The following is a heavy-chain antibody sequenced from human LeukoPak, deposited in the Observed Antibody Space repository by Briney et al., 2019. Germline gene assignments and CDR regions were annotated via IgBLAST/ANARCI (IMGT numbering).Heavy chain of an antibody. J-gene: IGHJ6*02. CDR3: ARDAKSSGWQLPGEDYGMDV. D-gene: IGHD3-16*01. CDR2: IWYDGSNK. CDR1: GFTFSSYG. Sequence: GGSLRLSCAASGFTFSSYGMHWVRQAPGKGLEWVAVIWYDGSNKYYADSVKGRFTISRDNSKNTLYLQMNSLRAEDTAVYYCARDAKSSGWQLPGEDYGMDVWGQGTTVTVSS. V-gene: IGHV3-33*01.